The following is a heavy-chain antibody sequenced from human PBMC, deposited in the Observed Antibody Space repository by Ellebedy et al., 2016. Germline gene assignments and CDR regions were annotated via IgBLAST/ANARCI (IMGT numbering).Heavy chain of an antibody. CDR1: GYTFTRYG. Sequence: ASVKVSCKASGYTFTRYGITWVRQAPGQGLEWMGWISAYNGNTNYAQKLQGRVTMTTDTSTNTAYMELRSLRSDDTAVYYCAPLPDPSDPAPAVFDSWGQGTLVTVSS. D-gene: IGHD2-21*02. CDR2: ISAYNGNT. J-gene: IGHJ4*02. CDR3: APLPDPSDPAPAVFDS. V-gene: IGHV1-18*01.